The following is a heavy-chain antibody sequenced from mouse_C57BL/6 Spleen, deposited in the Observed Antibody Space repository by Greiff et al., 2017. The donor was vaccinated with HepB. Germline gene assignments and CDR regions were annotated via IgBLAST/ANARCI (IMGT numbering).Heavy chain of an antibody. CDR1: GYTFTSYW. D-gene: IGHD2-4*01. Sequence: QVQLQQPGAELVRPGSSVKLSCKASGYTFTSYWMHWVKQRPIQGLEWIGNIDPSDSETHYNQKFKDKATLTVDKSSSTAYMQLSSLTSEDSAVYYCTTTSDYDWFAYWGQLTLVTVSA. J-gene: IGHJ3*01. V-gene: IGHV1-52*01. CDR3: TTTSDYDWFAY. CDR2: IDPSDSET.